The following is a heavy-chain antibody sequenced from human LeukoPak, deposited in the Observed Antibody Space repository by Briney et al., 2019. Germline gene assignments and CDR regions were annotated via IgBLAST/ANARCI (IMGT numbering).Heavy chain of an antibody. CDR2: IDPTSGGR. D-gene: IGHD3-22*01. CDR3: AREYYDSSGVKYAFDI. J-gene: IGHJ3*02. Sequence: ASVKVSCKGSGYTFTDYYLHWVRQAPGQGLEWMGSIDPTSGGRKFAQKFQGRVTMTVDTSITTAYMELSRLRSDDTAVYYCAREYYDSSGVKYAFDIWGQGTMVTVSS. CDR1: GYTFTDYY. V-gene: IGHV1-2*02.